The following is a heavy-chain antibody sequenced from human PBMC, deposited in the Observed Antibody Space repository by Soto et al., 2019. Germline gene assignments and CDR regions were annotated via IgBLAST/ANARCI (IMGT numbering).Heavy chain of an antibody. V-gene: IGHV4-31*03. CDR1: GNSTNSGGYY. CDR3: ASTYYTGDSGPYDY. CDR2: IYYSGTT. J-gene: IGHJ4*02. Sequence: SETLSLTCTVSGNSTNSGGYYWSWIRQHPGKGLEWIGYIYYSGTTYYNPSLESRVSISADTSENQFSLKVKSVTVADTAVYYCASTYYTGDSGPYDYWGQGTLVTVS. D-gene: IGHD1-26*01.